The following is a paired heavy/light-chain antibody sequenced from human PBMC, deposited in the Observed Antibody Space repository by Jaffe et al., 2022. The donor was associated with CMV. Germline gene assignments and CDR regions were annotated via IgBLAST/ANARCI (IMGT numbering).Light chain of an antibody. CDR2: DVS. CDR1: SSDVGGYNY. Sequence: QSALTQPASVSGSPGQSITISCTGTSSDVGGYNYVSWYQQHPGKAPKLMIYDVSNRPSGVSNRFSGSKSGNTASLTISGLQAEDEADYYCSSYTSSSTLGIFGGGTKLTVL. J-gene: IGLJ2*01. CDR3: SSYTSSSTLGI. V-gene: IGLV2-14*03.
Heavy chain of an antibody. CDR1: GGSISSYY. CDR3: ASGSFGYSYGSHTHPHH. J-gene: IGHJ5*02. CDR2: IYYSGST. V-gene: IGHV4-59*08. Sequence: QVQLQESGPGLVKPSETLSLTCTVSGGSISSYYWSWIRQPPGKGLEWIGYIYYSGSTNYNPSLKSRVTISVDTSKNQFSLKLSSVTAADTAVYYCASGSFGYSYGSHTHPHHWGQGTLVTVSS. D-gene: IGHD5-18*01.